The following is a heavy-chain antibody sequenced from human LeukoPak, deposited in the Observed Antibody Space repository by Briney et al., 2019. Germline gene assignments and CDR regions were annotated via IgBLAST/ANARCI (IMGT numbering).Heavy chain of an antibody. J-gene: IGHJ3*02. CDR3: AGLLGVRGVITPPHDAFDI. CDR2: IYYSGST. Sequence: PSETLSLTCTVSGGSISNTFYYWGWIRQPPGKGLEWIGSIYYSGSTYYNPSLKSRVTISVDTSKNQFSLKLSSVTAADTAVYYCAGLLGVRGVITPPHDAFDIWGQGTMVTVSS. D-gene: IGHD3-10*01. V-gene: IGHV4-39*07. CDR1: GGSISNTFYY.